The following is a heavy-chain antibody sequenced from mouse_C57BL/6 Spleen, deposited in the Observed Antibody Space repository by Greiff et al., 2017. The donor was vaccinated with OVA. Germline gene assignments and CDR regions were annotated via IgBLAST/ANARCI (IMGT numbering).Heavy chain of an antibody. V-gene: IGHV1-54*01. J-gene: IGHJ4*01. CDR1: GYAFTNYL. CDR3: ARRWLLRDYAMDY. Sequence: QVQLQQSGAELVRPGTSVKVSCKASGYAFTNYLIEWVKQRPGQGLEWIGVINPGSGGTNYNEKFKGKATLTADKSSSTAYMQLSSLTSEDSAVYFCARRWLLRDYAMDYWGQGTSVTVSS. CDR2: INPGSGGT. D-gene: IGHD2-3*01.